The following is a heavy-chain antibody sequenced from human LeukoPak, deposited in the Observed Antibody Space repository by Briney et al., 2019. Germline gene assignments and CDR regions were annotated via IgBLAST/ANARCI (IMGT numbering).Heavy chain of an antibody. J-gene: IGHJ5*02. CDR1: GYTFTRFG. D-gene: IGHD4-17*01. Sequence: ASVNVSCKASGYTFTRFGIRWVRQAPGQGLEWMGWISAYNGNTNYAQKLQGRVTMTTDTSTSTAYMELRSLRSDDTAVYYCARTDYAQPNWFDPWGQGTLVTVSS. CDR2: ISAYNGNT. V-gene: IGHV1-18*01. CDR3: ARTDYAQPNWFDP.